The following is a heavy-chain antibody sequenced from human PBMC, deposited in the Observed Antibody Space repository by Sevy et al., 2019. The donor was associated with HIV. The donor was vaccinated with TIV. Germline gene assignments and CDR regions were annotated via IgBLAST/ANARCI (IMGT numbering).Heavy chain of an antibody. J-gene: IGHJ5*02. CDR2: IYYSGST. CDR1: GGSISSYY. D-gene: IGHD2-2*01. Sequence: SETLSLTCTVSGGSISSYYWSWIRQPPGNGLEWIGYIYYSGSTNYSPSLRGRVTLSVDTSKNQFSLKLSSVTAADTAVYYCARHEGCSSTTCHGGWFDPWGQGTLVTVSS. CDR3: ARHEGCSSTTCHGGWFDP. V-gene: IGHV4-59*08.